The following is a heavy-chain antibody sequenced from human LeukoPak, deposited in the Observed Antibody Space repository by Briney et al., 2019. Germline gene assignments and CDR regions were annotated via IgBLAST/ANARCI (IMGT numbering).Heavy chain of an antibody. CDR3: TRSYYEKNWFDP. J-gene: IGHJ5*02. V-gene: IGHV3-49*04. D-gene: IGHD3-22*01. CDR2: IRSKAYGGTT. Sequence: GGSLRLSCAASGFTFSSYAMSWVRQAPGKGLEWVGFIRSKAYGGTTEYAASVKGRFTISRDDSKSIAYLQMNSLKTEDTAVYYCTRSYYEKNWFDPWGQGTLVTVSS. CDR1: GFTFSSYA.